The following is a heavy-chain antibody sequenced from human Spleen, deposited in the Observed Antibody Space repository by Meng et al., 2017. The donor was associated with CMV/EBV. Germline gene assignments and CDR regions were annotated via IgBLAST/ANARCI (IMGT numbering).Heavy chain of an antibody. CDR2: ISYDGSNK. Sequence: GESLKISGAASGFTFSSYAMHWVRQAPGKGLEWVAVISYDGSNKYYTDSVKGRFTISRDNSKNTLYLQMNSLRAEDTAVYYCARDKYSGFDYWGQGTLVTVSS. J-gene: IGHJ4*02. D-gene: IGHD2/OR15-2a*01. V-gene: IGHV3-30-3*01. CDR3: ARDKYSGFDY. CDR1: GFTFSSYA.